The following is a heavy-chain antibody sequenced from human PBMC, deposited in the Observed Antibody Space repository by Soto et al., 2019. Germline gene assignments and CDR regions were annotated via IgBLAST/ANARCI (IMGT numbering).Heavy chain of an antibody. CDR2: ISAYNGNT. D-gene: IGHD3-22*01. CDR3: ARDRPNYYDSSGYYRRRGSYYYYGMDV. Sequence: ASVKVSCKASGYTFTSYGISWVRQAPGQGLEWMGWISAYNGNTNYAQKLQGRVTMTTDTSTSTAYMELRSLRSDDTAVYYCARDRPNYYDSSGYYRRRGSYYYYGMDVWGQGTTVTVSS. CDR1: GYTFTSYG. V-gene: IGHV1-18*01. J-gene: IGHJ6*02.